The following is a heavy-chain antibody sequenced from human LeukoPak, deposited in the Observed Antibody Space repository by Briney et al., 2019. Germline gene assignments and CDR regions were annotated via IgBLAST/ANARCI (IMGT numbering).Heavy chain of an antibody. CDR2: ISWNSGSI. J-gene: IGHJ4*02. CDR1: GFTFDDYA. D-gene: IGHD2-2*01. Sequence: GGSLRLSCAASGFTFDDYAMHWVRQAPGKGLEWVSGISWNSGSIGYADSVKGRFTISRDNAKNSLYLQMNSLRAEDTAVYYCATEYPGKNYFDYWGQGTLVTVSS. CDR3: ATEYPGKNYFDY. V-gene: IGHV3-9*01.